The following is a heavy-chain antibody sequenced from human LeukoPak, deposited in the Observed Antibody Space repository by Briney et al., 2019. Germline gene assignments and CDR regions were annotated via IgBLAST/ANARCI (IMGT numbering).Heavy chain of an antibody. J-gene: IGHJ4*02. CDR1: GYTFTNYY. D-gene: IGHD1-7*01. Sequence: ASVKVSCKASGYTFTNYYMHWVPQAPGQGLEWMGIINPSGGSTSYAQKFQGRVTMTRDTSTSTVYMELSSLRSEDTAVYYCARDYNWNYGELDYWGQGTLVTVSS. V-gene: IGHV1-46*01. CDR2: INPSGGST. CDR3: ARDYNWNYGELDY.